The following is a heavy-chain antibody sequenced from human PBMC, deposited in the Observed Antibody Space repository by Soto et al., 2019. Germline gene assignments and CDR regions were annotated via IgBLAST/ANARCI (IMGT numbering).Heavy chain of an antibody. Sequence: QITLKESGPTLVKPTQTLTLTCTFSGFSLSTGGVGVGWIRQPPGKALEWLALIYWDDDKRYSPSLKSRLTITKDASKNQVVLTMTNMDPVDTATYYCAHISSTSCYTPCELGWFDPWGQGTLVTVSS. CDR2: IYWDDDK. CDR1: GFSLSTGGVG. CDR3: AHISSTSCYTPCELGWFDP. D-gene: IGHD2-2*02. J-gene: IGHJ5*02. V-gene: IGHV2-5*02.